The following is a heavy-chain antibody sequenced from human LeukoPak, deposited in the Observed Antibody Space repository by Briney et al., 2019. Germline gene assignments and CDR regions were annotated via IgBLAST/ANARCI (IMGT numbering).Heavy chain of an antibody. D-gene: IGHD3-16*01. V-gene: IGHV4-34*01. CDR1: GGSFNGYY. Sequence: SETLSLTCAVYGGSFNGYYWSWIRQPPGKGLEWIGDINHSGSTSYNPSLKSRVTISVDTSTNQFSLKLNSVTAADTAVYYCARGFRGYFVFGGAFFDYWGQGTLVTVSS. CDR2: INHSGST. J-gene: IGHJ4*02. CDR3: ARGFRGYFVFGGAFFDY.